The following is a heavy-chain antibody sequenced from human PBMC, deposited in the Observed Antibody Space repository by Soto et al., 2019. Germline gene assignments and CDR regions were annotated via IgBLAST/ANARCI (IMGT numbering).Heavy chain of an antibody. J-gene: IGHJ5*02. D-gene: IGHD3-3*01. V-gene: IGHV4-34*01. CDR2: INHSGST. CDR3: ARGSAIFGVVTDNWFDP. CDR1: GGSFSGYY. Sequence: PSETLSLTCAVYGGSFSGYYWSWIRQPPGKGLEWIGEINHSGSTNYNPSLKSRVTISVDTSKNQFSLKLSSVTAADTAVYYCARGSAIFGVVTDNWFDPWGQGTLVTVSS.